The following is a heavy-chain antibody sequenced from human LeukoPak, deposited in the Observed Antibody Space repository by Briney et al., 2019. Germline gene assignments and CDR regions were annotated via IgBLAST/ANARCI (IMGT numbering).Heavy chain of an antibody. CDR3: ASSPGGLRFLEWLFFDY. D-gene: IGHD3-3*01. J-gene: IGHJ4*02. Sequence: ASVKVSCKASGGTFSSYATSWVRQAPGQGLEWMGGIIPIFGTANYAQKFRGRVTITADESTSTAYMELSSLRSEDTAVYYCASSPGGLRFLEWLFFDYWGQGTLVTVSS. CDR2: IIPIFGTA. CDR1: GGTFSSYA. V-gene: IGHV1-69*13.